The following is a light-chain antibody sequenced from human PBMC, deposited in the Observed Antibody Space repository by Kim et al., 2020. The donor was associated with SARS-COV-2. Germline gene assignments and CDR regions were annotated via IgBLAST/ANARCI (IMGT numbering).Light chain of an antibody. V-gene: IGLV1-44*01. CDR3: VTWDDRLNNWV. Sequence: QSVLSQPPSASGTPGQRVTISCSGSSSNTGSYAVTWYQQLPGTAPKLLIYSNSQRPSGVPDRFSGSKSGASASLAISGLQSEDEADYYCVTWDDRLNNWVFGGGTQLTVL. J-gene: IGLJ3*02. CDR2: SNS. CDR1: SSNTGSYA.